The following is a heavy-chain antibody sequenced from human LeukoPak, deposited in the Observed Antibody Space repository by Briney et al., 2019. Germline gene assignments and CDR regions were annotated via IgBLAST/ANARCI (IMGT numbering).Heavy chain of an antibody. CDR1: GFTFSSYA. V-gene: IGHV3-23*01. Sequence: PGRSLRLSCAASGFTFSSYAMSWVRQAPGKGLEWVSAISGSGGSTYYADSVKGRFTISRDNSKNTLYLQMNSLRAEDTAVYYCAKGSYYDFWSGYWGQGTLVTVSS. J-gene: IGHJ4*02. CDR3: AKGSYYDFWSGY. CDR2: ISGSGGST. D-gene: IGHD3-3*01.